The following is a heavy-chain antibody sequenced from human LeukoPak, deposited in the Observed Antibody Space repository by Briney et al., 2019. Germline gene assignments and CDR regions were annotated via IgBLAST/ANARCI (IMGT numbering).Heavy chain of an antibody. D-gene: IGHD3-22*01. Sequence: GGSLRLSCAASGFTFRDYSMNWVRQAPGKGLEWVSYISTSGNYIYYADSAKGRFTISRDNAKNSLYLQMHSLRAEDTALYYCARGAYNSGGTHENWGQGTLVTVSS. CDR1: GFTFRDYS. CDR3: ARGAYNSGGTHEN. J-gene: IGHJ4*02. CDR2: ISTSGNYI. V-gene: IGHV3-21*01.